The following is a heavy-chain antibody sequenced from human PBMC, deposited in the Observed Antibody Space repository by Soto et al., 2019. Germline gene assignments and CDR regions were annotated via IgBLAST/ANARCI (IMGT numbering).Heavy chain of an antibody. CDR1: GGSISSSSYY. V-gene: IGHV4-39*01. CDR3: ARGLITGSQYSGGCYYFDS. J-gene: IGHJ4*02. CDR2: IYYSGST. Sequence: SETLSLTCTVSGGSISSSSYYWGWIRQPPGKGLEWIGSIYYSGSTYYNPSLKSRVTISVDTSKNQFSLKLSSVTAADTAVYYCARGLITGSQYSGGCYYFDSWGKGTQVT. D-gene: IGHD1-26*01.